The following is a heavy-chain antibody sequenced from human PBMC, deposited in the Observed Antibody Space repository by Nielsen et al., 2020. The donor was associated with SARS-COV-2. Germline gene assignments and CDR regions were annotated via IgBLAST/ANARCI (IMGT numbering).Heavy chain of an antibody. D-gene: IGHD1-20*01. CDR3: ASSITGRHY. V-gene: IGHV3-11*03. CDR1: GFTFSDYY. Sequence: GESLKISCAASGFTFSDYYMSWIRQAPGRGLEWVSYISSSSSYTNYADSVKGRFTISRDNAKNSLYLQMNSLRAEDTAVYYCASSITGRHYWGQGTLVTVSS. CDR2: ISSSSSYT. J-gene: IGHJ4*02.